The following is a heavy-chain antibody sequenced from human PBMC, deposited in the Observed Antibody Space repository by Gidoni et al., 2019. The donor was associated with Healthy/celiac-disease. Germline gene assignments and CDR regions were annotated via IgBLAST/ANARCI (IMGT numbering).Heavy chain of an antibody. Sequence: QVQLVESGGGVVQPGRSLSLSCAASGFTFSSYGMHWVRQAPGKGLEWVAVIWYDGSNKYYADSVKGRFTISRDNSKNTLYLQMNSLRAEDTAVYYCARENDIWSGYYHLAWYFDLWGRGTLVTVSS. CDR3: ARENDIWSGYYHLAWYFDL. CDR1: GFTFSSYG. J-gene: IGHJ2*01. V-gene: IGHV3-33*01. D-gene: IGHD3-3*01. CDR2: IWYDGSNK.